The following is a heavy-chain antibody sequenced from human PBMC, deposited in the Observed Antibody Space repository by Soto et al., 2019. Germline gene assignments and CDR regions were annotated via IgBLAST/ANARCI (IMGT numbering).Heavy chain of an antibody. J-gene: IGHJ5*02. CDR3: AREMGDPLTGYPPSGGFAP. CDR2: ISNTGKT. CDR1: GGSMSNFY. Sequence: NPSETLSLTCTVSGGSMSNFYLSWIRQPPGKGLQWIGYISNTGKTNFNPSLKSRVSMSVDTSKKHFSLRLSSVTAADTAMYYCAREMGDPLTGYPPSGGFAPWGQGTLVTVSS. D-gene: IGHD3-9*01. V-gene: IGHV4-59*01.